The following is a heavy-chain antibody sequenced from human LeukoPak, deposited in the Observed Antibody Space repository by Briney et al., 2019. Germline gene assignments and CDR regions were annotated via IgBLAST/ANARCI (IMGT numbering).Heavy chain of an antibody. D-gene: IGHD3-22*01. Sequence: ATVKVSCKASGYTFTSYGISWVRQAPGQGLEWMGWISAYNGNTNYAQKLQGRVTMTTDTSTSTAYMELRSLRSDDTAVYYCARPYYDSSAPPYDYWGQGTLVTVSS. J-gene: IGHJ4*02. CDR1: GYTFTSYG. CDR3: ARPYYDSSAPPYDY. CDR2: ISAYNGNT. V-gene: IGHV1-18*01.